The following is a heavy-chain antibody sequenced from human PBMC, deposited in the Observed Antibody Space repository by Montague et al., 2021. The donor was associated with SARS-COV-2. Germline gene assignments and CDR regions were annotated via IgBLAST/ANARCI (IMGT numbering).Heavy chain of an antibody. CDR3: ATLTQSNGDF. CDR2: VYSSGTT. D-gene: IGHD4/OR15-4a*01. CDR1: SDSINSYY. V-gene: IGHV4-4*08. J-gene: IGHJ4*02. Sequence: SETLSLTCTVPSDSINSYYWGWIRQPPGKRLEWLGYVYSSGTTNYNPSLNSRIAISVDTSKNQFSLRLDSVTAADTAICYCATLTQSNGDFWGQGALVTVS.